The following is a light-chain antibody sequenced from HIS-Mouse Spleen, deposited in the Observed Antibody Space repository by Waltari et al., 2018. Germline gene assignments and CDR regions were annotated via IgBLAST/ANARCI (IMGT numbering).Light chain of an antibody. CDR1: QRISSW. Sequence: DIQMTQSPSTLSASVGDRVTITCRASQRISSWLAWSQQKPGKAPKLLIYKASSLESGGPSRFSGSGSGTECTLTISSLQPDDFATYYCQQYNSYPYTFGQGTKLEIK. CDR2: KAS. CDR3: QQYNSYPYT. J-gene: IGKJ2*01. V-gene: IGKV1-5*03.